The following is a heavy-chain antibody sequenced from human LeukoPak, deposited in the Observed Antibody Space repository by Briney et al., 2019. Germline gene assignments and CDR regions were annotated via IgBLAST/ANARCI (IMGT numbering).Heavy chain of an antibody. Sequence: SVKVSCKASGYTFTSYDVNWVRQAPGQGLDWMGGIIPIFGTANYAQKLQGRVTITADESTSTAYMELSSLRSEDTAVYYCARDDSGGPLDYWGQGTLVTVSS. CDR1: GYTFTSYD. D-gene: IGHD6-19*01. CDR3: ARDDSGGPLDY. CDR2: IIPIFGTA. J-gene: IGHJ4*02. V-gene: IGHV1-69*13.